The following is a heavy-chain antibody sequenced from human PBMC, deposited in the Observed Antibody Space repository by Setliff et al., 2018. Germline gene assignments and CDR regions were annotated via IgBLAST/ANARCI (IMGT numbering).Heavy chain of an antibody. V-gene: IGHV1-18*01. J-gene: IGHJ3*01. CDR2: ISTYTGKT. CDR1: GYTFTTYG. Sequence: ASVKVSCKASGYTFTTYGFSWVRQAPGQGLEWMGMISTYTGKTNYAQKFQGIVTMTTDTSTGTGYMEMRSLRSDDTAVYFCARFGGSCSSSSCYASDLWGQGTMVTVSS. D-gene: IGHD2-2*01. CDR3: ARFGGSCSSSSCYASDL.